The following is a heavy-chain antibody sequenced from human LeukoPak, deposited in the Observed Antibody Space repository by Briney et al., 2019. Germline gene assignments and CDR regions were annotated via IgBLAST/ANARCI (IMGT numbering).Heavy chain of an antibody. CDR1: GGSISSSRYC. V-gene: IGHV4-39*01. J-gene: IGHJ4*02. CDR3: ARSIVVVVPATYDY. D-gene: IGHD2-15*01. Sequence: PSETLSLTCTVSGGSISSSRYCWGWIRQPPGKGLEWIGSMSYSGSTYYKSSLKSRVTISVDTSKNQFSLKLSSVTAADTAVYYCARSIVVVVPATYDYWGQGTLVTVSS. CDR2: MSYSGST.